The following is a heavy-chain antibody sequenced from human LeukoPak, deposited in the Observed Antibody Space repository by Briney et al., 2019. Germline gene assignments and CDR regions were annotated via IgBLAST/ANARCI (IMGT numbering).Heavy chain of an antibody. Sequence: PSETLSLTCAVYGGSFSGYYWSWIRQPPGKGLEWIGEINHSGSTNYNPSLKSRVTISVDTSKNQFSLKLSSVTAADTAVYYCARDPRLGELSPLDYWGQGTLVTVSS. CDR2: INHSGST. CDR1: GGSFSGYY. CDR3: ARDPRLGELSPLDY. D-gene: IGHD3-16*02. V-gene: IGHV4-34*01. J-gene: IGHJ4*02.